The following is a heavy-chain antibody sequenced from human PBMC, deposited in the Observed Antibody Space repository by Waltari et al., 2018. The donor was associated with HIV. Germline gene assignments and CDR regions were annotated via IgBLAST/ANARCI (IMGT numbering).Heavy chain of an antibody. CDR2: RNPNSGNT. J-gene: IGHJ6*02. D-gene: IGHD3-22*01. V-gene: IGHV1-8*02. CDR1: GYTFINFD. Sequence: QVHLVQSGPEVKRPGASVKISCKAYGYTFINFDVNWVRQAAGQGPEWLGRRNPNSGNTASPYRLDDRVTMTRYFSTDTAYMEMSGLTPEDTAIYYCARNSSGKGNRYFYYGLDVWGQGTPVTV. CDR3: ARNSSGKGNRYFYYGLDV.